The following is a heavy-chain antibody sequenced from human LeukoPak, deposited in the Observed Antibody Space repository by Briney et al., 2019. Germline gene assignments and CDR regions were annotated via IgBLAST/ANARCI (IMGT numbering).Heavy chain of an antibody. CDR1: GGSFSGYY. D-gene: IGHD6-13*01. CDR3: ARGYSSSWYRGYYYYGMDV. CDR2: INHSGST. V-gene: IGHV4-34*01. J-gene: IGHJ6*02. Sequence: SETLSLTCAVYGGSFSGYYWSWIRQPPGKGLEWIGEINHSGSTNYNPSLKSRVTISVDTSKNQSSLKLSSVTAADTAVYYCARGYSSSWYRGYYYYGMDVWGQGTTVTVSS.